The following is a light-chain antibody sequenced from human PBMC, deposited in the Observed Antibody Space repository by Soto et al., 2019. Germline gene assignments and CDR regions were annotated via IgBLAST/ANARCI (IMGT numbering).Light chain of an antibody. CDR1: QSVSSSS. V-gene: IGKV3-20*01. J-gene: IGKJ4*01. CDR3: QQYGRSPLT. CDR2: GAS. Sequence: ELGLTQSPGTLSLSPGERATLSCRASQSVSSSSLAWYQQRPGQAPRLLIYGASIRATDIPDRFSGSGSGTDFTLTISRLEPEDFAVYYCQQYGRSPLTFGGGTKVDIK.